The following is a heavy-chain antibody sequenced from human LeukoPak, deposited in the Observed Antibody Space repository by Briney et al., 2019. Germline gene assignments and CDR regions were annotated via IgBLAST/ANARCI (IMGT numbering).Heavy chain of an antibody. CDR2: TPYDGNNK. Sequence: GGSLRLSCAASGFTFSSFAMHWVRQAPGKGLEWVALTPYDGNNKYYADSVKGRFTISRDNSKNTLYLQMNSLRAEDTAVYYCAKDLRDYDSSGYYSNPEYFQHWGQGTLVTVSS. CDR3: AKDLRDYDSSGYYSNPEYFQH. J-gene: IGHJ1*01. D-gene: IGHD3-22*01. V-gene: IGHV3-30-3*01. CDR1: GFTFSSFA.